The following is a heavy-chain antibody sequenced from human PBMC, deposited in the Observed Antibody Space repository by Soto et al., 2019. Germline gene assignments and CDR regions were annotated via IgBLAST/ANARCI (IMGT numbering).Heavy chain of an antibody. CDR3: ASDRSKTQDYDTRSFEYYFDY. J-gene: IGHJ4*02. CDR2: ISAYNGNT. Sequence: ASVKVSCKASGYTFTSYGISWVRQAPGQGLEWMGWISAYNGNTNYAQKLQGRVTMTTDTSTSTAYMELRSLRSDDTAVYYCASDRSKTQDYDTRSFEYYFDYWGQGNLVTVSS. V-gene: IGHV1-18*01. CDR1: GYTFTSYG. D-gene: IGHD3-9*01.